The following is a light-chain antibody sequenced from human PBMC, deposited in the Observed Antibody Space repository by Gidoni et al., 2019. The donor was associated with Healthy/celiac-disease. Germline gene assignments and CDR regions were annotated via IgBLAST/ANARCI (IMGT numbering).Light chain of an antibody. CDR1: QSFSSY. J-gene: IGKJ5*01. Sequence: EIVLTQSPATLSLSPGERATLSCRASQSFSSYLAWYQQKPGQAPRLLIYYASNRATGIPARFSGSGSGTDFTLTISSLEPEDFAVYYCQQRSNWPPITFGQGTRLEIK. V-gene: IGKV3-11*01. CDR3: QQRSNWPPIT. CDR2: YAS.